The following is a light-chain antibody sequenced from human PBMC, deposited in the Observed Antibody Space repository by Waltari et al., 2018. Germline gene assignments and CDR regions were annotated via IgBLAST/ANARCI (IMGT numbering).Light chain of an antibody. J-gene: IGKJ4*01. CDR2: AAS. CDR3: QQSHSSPLT. Sequence: DIQMTQSPSSLSVSVGDRITLTCRASQPIYTCLNWYLQRPGRAPKLRIYAASTLQSGVPPRFSGSGSGTDFSLTINSLQLDDFGTYFCQQSHSSPLTFGGGTKLE. V-gene: IGKV1-39*01. CDR1: QPIYTC.